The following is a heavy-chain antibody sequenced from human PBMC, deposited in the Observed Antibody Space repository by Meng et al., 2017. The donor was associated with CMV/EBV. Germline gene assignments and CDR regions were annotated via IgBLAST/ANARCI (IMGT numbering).Heavy chain of an antibody. CDR1: GGTFSSYA. J-gene: IGHJ4*02. D-gene: IGHD5-12*01. CDR2: IIPIFGTA. V-gene: IGHV1-69*12. CDR3: AREGALAYVDY. Sequence: HLVQSRAEVKKPGSSVKVACKASGGTFSSYANSWVRQAPGQGPEWMRGIIPIFGTANYAQKFQGRVTITADESTSTAYTELSSLRSEEAAVYYCAREGALAYVDYWGQGTLVTVSS.